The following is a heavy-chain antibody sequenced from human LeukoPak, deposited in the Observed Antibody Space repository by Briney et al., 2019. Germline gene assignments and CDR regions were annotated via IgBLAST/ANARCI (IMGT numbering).Heavy chain of an antibody. CDR2: IYYSGST. CDR3: ARDHPVYGMDV. Sequence: PSETLSLTCTVSGGSISSYYWSWIRQPPGKGLEWIGYIYYSGSTNYNPSLKSRVTISLDTSKNQFSLKLSSVTAADTAVYYYARDHPVYGMDVWGQGTTVTVSS. V-gene: IGHV4-59*01. CDR1: GGSISSYY. J-gene: IGHJ6*02.